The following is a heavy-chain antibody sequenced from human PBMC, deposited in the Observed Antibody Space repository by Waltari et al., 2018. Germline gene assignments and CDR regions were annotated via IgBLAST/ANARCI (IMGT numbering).Heavy chain of an antibody. CDR2: ISPIFGTA. CDR1: GGTFSSYA. CDR3: RGYCSGGSCFTSNYYYGMDV. D-gene: IGHD2-15*01. J-gene: IGHJ6*02. Sequence: QVQLAQSGAEVKKPGSSVKVSCKASGGTFSSYAISWVRQAPGQGLEWMGGISPIFGTANYEQKCQGRVTITADKSTSTAYMELSSLRSEDTAVYYCRGYCSGGSCFTSNYYYGMDVWGQGTTVTVSS. V-gene: IGHV1-69*13.